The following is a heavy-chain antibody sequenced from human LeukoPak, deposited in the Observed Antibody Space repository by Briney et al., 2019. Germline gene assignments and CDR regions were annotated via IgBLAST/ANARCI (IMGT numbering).Heavy chain of an antibody. Sequence: GGSLRLSCAASGFTFDYYAMHWVRQAPGKGLEWVSGISWNSGSIGYADSVKGRFTISRDNAKNSLYLQMNSLRAEDMALYYCAKASAAADNYFDYWRQGTLVTVSS. CDR2: ISWNSGSI. V-gene: IGHV3-9*03. J-gene: IGHJ4*02. CDR1: GFTFDYYA. D-gene: IGHD6-13*01. CDR3: AKASAAADNYFDY.